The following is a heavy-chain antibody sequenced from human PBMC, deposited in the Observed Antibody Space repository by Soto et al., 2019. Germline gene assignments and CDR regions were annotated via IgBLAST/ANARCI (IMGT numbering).Heavy chain of an antibody. D-gene: IGHD6-6*01. CDR2: IDPSVSYT. CDR3: ARQIGIAALLLAARDY. Sequence: PGESLKISCKGSGYSFTSYWISWVRQMPGKGLEWMGRIDPSVSYTNYSPSFQGHVTISADKSISTAYLQWSSLKASDTAMYYCARQIGIAALLLAARDYWGQGTLVTV. CDR1: GYSFTSYW. V-gene: IGHV5-10-1*01. J-gene: IGHJ4*02.